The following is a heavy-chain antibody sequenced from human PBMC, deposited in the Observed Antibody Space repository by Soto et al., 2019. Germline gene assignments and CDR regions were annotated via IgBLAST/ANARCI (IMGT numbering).Heavy chain of an antibody. CDR2: IYWDDDK. V-gene: IGHV2-5*02. CDR1: GFSLSTSGVG. D-gene: IGHD4-17*01. Sequence: QITLKESGPTLVKPTQTLTLTCTFSGFSLSTSGVGVGWIRQPPGKALEWLALIYWDDDKRYSPSLKSRLTIXKDXSXTQVVITMTNMDPVDTATYYCAHSVPTTVTTSHFDYWGQGTLVTVSS. CDR3: AHSVPTTVTTSHFDY. J-gene: IGHJ4*02.